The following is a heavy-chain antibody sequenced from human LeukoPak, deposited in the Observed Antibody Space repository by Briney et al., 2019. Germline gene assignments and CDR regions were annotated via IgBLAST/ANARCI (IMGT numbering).Heavy chain of an antibody. CDR1: GFTFSSYA. J-gene: IGHJ4*02. CDR3: AKGSTFGGWEGFFDY. CDR2: ISGSGGST. Sequence: GGSLRLSCAASGFTFSSYAMSWVRQAPGKGLEWVSAISGSGGSTYYAASVKRRFTISRDNSKNTLYLQMNSLRAEDTAVYYCAKGSTFGGWEGFFDYWGQGTLVTVSS. D-gene: IGHD6-19*01. V-gene: IGHV3-23*01.